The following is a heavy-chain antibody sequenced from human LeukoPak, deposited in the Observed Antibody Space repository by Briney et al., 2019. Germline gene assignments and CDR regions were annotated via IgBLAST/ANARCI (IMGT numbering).Heavy chain of an antibody. CDR2: ISGSGGRT. CDR3: AKDLAPTYSLMFSYMDV. CDR1: GFTFSNYA. Sequence: PGGSLRLSCAASGFTFSNYAMSWVRQAPGKGLEWVSAISGSGGRTYYADSVKGRFTISRDKSKHTLFLQMNSLGAEDTAIYYCAKDLAPTYSLMFSYMDVWGKGTTVTVSS. J-gene: IGHJ6*03. D-gene: IGHD4-11*01. V-gene: IGHV3-23*01.